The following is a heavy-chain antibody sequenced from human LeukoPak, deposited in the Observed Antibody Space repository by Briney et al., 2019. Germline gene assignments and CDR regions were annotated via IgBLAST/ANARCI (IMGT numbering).Heavy chain of an antibody. CDR3: ARNNGMDV. J-gene: IGHJ6*02. Sequence: GGSLRLSCAASGIALSSHWMTWVRQVPGRGPEWVANVNRDGSETYYLDSVKGRFTISKDNAKNSLYLQMNSLRAEDTALYHCARNNGMDVWGQGTTVIVSS. V-gene: IGHV3-7*03. CDR1: GIALSSHW. CDR2: VNRDGSET.